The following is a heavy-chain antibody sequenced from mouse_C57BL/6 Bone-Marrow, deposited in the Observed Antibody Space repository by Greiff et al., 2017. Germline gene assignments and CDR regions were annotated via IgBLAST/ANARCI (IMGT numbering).Heavy chain of an antibody. Sequence: VQLQQSGPVLVKPGASVKMSCKASGYTFTDYYMNWVKQSPGKSLEWIGVINPYNGGTSYNQKFKGKATLTVDKSSSTAYMELNSLTSEDSAVYYCARRTNDYCSSFYAIDYWGQGTAVTVSS. CDR3: ARRTNDYCSSFYAIDY. V-gene: IGHV1-19*01. CDR1: GYTFTDYY. J-gene: IGHJ4*01. CDR2: INPYNGGT. D-gene: IGHD1-1*01.